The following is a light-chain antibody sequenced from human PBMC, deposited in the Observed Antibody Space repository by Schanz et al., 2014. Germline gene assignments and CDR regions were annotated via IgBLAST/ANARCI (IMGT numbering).Light chain of an antibody. V-gene: IGKV3-20*01. CDR3: LQYYFPPRT. Sequence: EVVLTQSPGTLSLSPGERATLSCRASQSVSSNSLAWYQQTPGQAPRLLIYGASSRATGIPDRFSGSGSGTDFTLTISSLQAEDVAVYYCLQYYFPPRTFGQGTKVEIK. CDR1: QSVSSNS. CDR2: GAS. J-gene: IGKJ1*01.